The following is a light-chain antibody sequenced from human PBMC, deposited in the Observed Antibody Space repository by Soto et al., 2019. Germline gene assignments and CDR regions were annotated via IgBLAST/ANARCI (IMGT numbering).Light chain of an antibody. Sequence: QSALTQPASVSGSPGQSITISCSGTSSDVGSYNLVSWYQQHPGEAPKLMIYEGSKRPSGVSNRFSDSKSGNTASLTISGLQAEDEADYYCCSYAGSSTFGVVFGGGTKLTVL. V-gene: IGLV2-23*03. J-gene: IGLJ2*01. CDR3: CSYAGSSTFGVV. CDR2: EGS. CDR1: SSDVGSYNL.